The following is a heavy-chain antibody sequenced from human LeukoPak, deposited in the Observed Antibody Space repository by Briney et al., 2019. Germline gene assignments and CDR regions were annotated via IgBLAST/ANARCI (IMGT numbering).Heavy chain of an antibody. CDR1: GYSFTSYW. CDR3: ARLRGQMATIPRGKFAY. D-gene: IGHD5-24*01. CDR2: IYPGVSDT. V-gene: IGHV5-51*01. Sequence: GESLKISCQGSGYSFTSYWIGWVRQIPGKGLEWIGIIYPGVSDTRYSPSFQGQVTISPDRSISTAYLQWSSLKASDTAMYYCARLRGQMATIPRGKFAYWGQGTLVTVSS. J-gene: IGHJ4*02.